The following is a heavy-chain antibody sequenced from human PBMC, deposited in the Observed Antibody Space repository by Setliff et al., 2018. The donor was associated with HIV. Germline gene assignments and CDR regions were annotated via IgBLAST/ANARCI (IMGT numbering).Heavy chain of an antibody. CDR1: GFSLTTYA. J-gene: IGHJ6*02. CDR2: IGCWGTCT. CDR3: ARDLDPFFAMEI. V-gene: IGHV3-23*01. Sequence: GGSLRLSCAASGFSLTTYAMNWVRQAPGKGLEWVSTIGCWGTCTFYADSVKGRFAISGDPSTNTLYLQMNRLSAEDTAVYYCARDLDPFFAMEIWGQGTTVTVSS.